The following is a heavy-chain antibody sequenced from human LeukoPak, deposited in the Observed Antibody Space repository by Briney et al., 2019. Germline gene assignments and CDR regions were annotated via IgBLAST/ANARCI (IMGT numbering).Heavy chain of an antibody. D-gene: IGHD6-19*01. CDR2: ISSSGSYI. Sequence: GGSLRLSRAASGFTFSSYSMNWVRQAPGKGLEWVSSISSSGSYIYYADSVKGRFTISRDNAKNSLYLQMNSLRAEDTAVYYCAKSVEYSSGWATNWGQGTLVTVSS. CDR3: AKSVEYSSGWATN. J-gene: IGHJ4*02. V-gene: IGHV3-21*01. CDR1: GFTFSSYS.